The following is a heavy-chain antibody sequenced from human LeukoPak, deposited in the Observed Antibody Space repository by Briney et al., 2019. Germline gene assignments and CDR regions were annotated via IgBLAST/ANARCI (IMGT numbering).Heavy chain of an antibody. D-gene: IGHD6-6*01. CDR1: GGSISSGGYY. CDR2: IYYSGST. V-gene: IGHV4-31*03. J-gene: IGHJ4*02. Sequence: SETLSLTCTVSGGSISSGGYYWSWIRQHPGKGLEWIGYIYYSGSTYYNPSLKSRVTISVDTSKNQFSLKLSSVTAADTAVYYCARHLSSSSYFDYWGQGTLVTVSS. CDR3: ARHLSSSSYFDY.